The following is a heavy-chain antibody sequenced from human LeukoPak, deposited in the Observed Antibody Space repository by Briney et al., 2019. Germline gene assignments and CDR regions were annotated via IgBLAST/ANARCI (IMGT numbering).Heavy chain of an antibody. CDR3: TTDRYYDNSELQFQH. Sequence: PGGSLRLSCAASGFTLNNAWMSWVRQAPGKGLEWLGRIKRETDGGTIDYAAPVKGRFTISRDESRNTLYLQMDSLKIEDTAVYYCTTDRYYDNSELQFQHWGQGTLVTVSS. D-gene: IGHD3-22*01. J-gene: IGHJ1*01. CDR2: IKRETDGGTI. CDR1: GFTLNNAW. V-gene: IGHV3-15*01.